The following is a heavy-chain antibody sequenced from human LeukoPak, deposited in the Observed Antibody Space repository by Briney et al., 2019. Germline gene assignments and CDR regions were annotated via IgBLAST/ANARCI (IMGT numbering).Heavy chain of an antibody. D-gene: IGHD3-3*01. CDR2: ISGSGGST. CDR1: GFTFSSYA. V-gene: IGHV3-23*01. Sequence: GGSLRLSCAASGFTFSSYAMSWVRQAPGKGLEWVSAISGSGGSTYYADSVKGRFTISRDNSKNTLYLQMNSLRAEDKAVYYCAKGGAIFGVVDYWGQGTLVTVSS. CDR3: AKGGAIFGVVDY. J-gene: IGHJ4*02.